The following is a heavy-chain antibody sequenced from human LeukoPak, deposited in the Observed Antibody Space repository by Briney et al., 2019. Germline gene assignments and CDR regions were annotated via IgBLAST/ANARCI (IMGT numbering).Heavy chain of an antibody. Sequence: GGSLRLSCAASGFTFSSYAMHWVRQPPGKGLEWVAVISYDGSNKYYADSVKGRFTISRDNSKNTLYLQMNSLRAEDTAVYYCARARDIVVVPAASWGQGTLVTVSS. J-gene: IGHJ5*02. V-gene: IGHV3-30-3*01. D-gene: IGHD2-2*01. CDR2: ISYDGSNK. CDR3: ARARDIVVVPAAS. CDR1: GFTFSSYA.